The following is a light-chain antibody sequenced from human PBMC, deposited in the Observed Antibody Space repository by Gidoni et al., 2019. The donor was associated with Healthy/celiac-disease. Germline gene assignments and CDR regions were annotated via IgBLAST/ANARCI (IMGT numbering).Light chain of an antibody. J-gene: IGKJ1*01. CDR1: QGISSY. V-gene: IGKV1-8*01. CDR2: AAS. Sequence: AIRMTQSPSSLSASTVDRVTITCRASQGISSYLAWYQQKPGKAPKLLIYAASTLQSGVPSRFSGSGSGTDFTLTISCLQSEDFATYYCQQYYSYPGTFGQXTKVEIK. CDR3: QQYYSYPGT.